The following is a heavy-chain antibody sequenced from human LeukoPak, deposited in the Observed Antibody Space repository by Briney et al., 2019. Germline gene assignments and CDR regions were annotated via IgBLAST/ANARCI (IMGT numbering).Heavy chain of an antibody. J-gene: IGHJ4*02. CDR2: IRNDGNKN. Sequence: GGSLRLSCAASGFTFSSYGMHWVRQAPGKGLEWVAIIRNDGNKNYYGDSVKGRFTISRDNSKNTMYLQMNSLRAEDTAVYYCAQLAHWGQGTLVTVSS. CDR3: AQLAH. V-gene: IGHV3-30*02. CDR1: GFTFSSYG.